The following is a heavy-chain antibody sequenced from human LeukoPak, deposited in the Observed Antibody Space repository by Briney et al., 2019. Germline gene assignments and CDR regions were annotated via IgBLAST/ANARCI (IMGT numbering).Heavy chain of an antibody. CDR1: GGSISSSSYY. V-gene: IGHV4-39*07. Sequence: PSETLSLTCTVSGGSISSSSYYWGWIRQPPGKGLEWIGSIYYSGSTYYNPSLKSRVTISVDTSKNQFSLKLSSVTAADTAVYYCARVDSSGYFDYWGQGILVTVSS. J-gene: IGHJ4*02. CDR2: IYYSGST. D-gene: IGHD3-22*01. CDR3: ARVDSSGYFDY.